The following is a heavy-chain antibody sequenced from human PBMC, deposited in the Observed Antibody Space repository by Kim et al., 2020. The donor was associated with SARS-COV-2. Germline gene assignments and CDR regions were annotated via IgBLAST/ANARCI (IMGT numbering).Heavy chain of an antibody. V-gene: IGHV4-59*11. Sequence: SETLSLTCIVSGGPISSHYWSWIRQSPGKGLEWIGYIYYTGNPEYNPSLGDRLTISVDTSKNEFYLNLRSVTAADTAIYCCARLNGYGTTWYGWLDPWGQGTLVTVSS. J-gene: IGHJ5*02. CDR3: ARLNGYGTTWYGWLDP. CDR2: IYYTGNP. CDR1: GGPISSHY. D-gene: IGHD6-13*01.